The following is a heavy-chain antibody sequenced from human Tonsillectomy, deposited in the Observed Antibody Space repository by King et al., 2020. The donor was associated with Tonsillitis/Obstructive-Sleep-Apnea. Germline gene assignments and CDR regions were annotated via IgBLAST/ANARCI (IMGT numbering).Heavy chain of an antibody. V-gene: IGHV5-51*01. CDR3: ARTAPGTGNTPLQY. J-gene: IGHJ4*02. Sequence: QLVQSGVEVKKPGESLRISCQGSGYRFTSHWIAWVRQMPGKGLELMGIIYPSDSDTRYSPSFQGQVTISADKSISTAYLQWGSLKASDTAMYYCARTAPGTGNTPLQYWGQGTLVTVSS. CDR2: IYPSDSDT. D-gene: IGHD1-7*01. CDR1: GYRFTSHW.